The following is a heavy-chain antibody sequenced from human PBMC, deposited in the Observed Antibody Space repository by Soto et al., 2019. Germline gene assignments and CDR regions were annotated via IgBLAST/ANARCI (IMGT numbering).Heavy chain of an antibody. CDR2: ISSSSSYI. CDR1: GFTFSSYS. D-gene: IGHD3-10*01. Sequence: EVQLVESGGGLVKPGGSLRLSCAASGFTFSSYSMNWVRQAPGKGLEWVSSISSSSSYIYYADSVKGRFTISRDNAKNSLYLQMNSLRAEDTAVYYCARDRSLWFGENPDAFDIWGQGTMVTVSS. V-gene: IGHV3-21*01. CDR3: ARDRSLWFGENPDAFDI. J-gene: IGHJ3*02.